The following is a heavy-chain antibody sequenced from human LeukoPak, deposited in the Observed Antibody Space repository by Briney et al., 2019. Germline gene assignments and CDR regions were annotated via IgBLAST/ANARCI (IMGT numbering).Heavy chain of an antibody. CDR1: GYTFTDYY. CDR2: INPNSGGT. D-gene: IGHD2-21*02. Sequence: ASVKVSCKASGYTFTDYYMHWVRQAPGQGLEWMGWINPNSGGTNYAQKFQGWVTMTRDTSISTAYMELSRLRSDDTAVYYCARDRSGDSYMDAFDIWGQGTMVTVSS. J-gene: IGHJ3*02. V-gene: IGHV1-2*04. CDR3: ARDRSGDSYMDAFDI.